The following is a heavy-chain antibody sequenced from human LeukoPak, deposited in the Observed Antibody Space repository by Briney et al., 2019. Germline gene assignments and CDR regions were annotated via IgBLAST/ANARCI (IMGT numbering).Heavy chain of an antibody. V-gene: IGHV3-23*01. Sequence: PGGSLRLSCAASGFTFSAYAISWVRQAPGKGLEWVSAISGSGGITYYADSVKGRFTISRGNSKNRLYLQMNSLRAQDTAVYYCAKHDPRRVVITNWFDPWGQGTLVTVSS. CDR3: AKHDPRRVVITNWFDP. J-gene: IGHJ5*02. D-gene: IGHD3-22*01. CDR2: ISGSGGIT. CDR1: GFTFSAYA.